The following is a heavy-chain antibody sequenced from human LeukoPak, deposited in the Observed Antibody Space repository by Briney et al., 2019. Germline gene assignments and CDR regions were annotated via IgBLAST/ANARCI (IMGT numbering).Heavy chain of an antibody. D-gene: IGHD3-9*01. CDR1: GWSFSGYY. J-gene: IGHJ3*02. Sequence: SETLSLTCAVYGWSFSGYYLSWIRQPPGKGLEWIGEINHSGSTNHNPSLKSRVSISVDTTNNQFPLQLSSVTAADAAVDYCAREKRWYDILTGYWTAFDIWGQGTMVTVSS. CDR2: INHSGST. CDR3: AREKRWYDILTGYWTAFDI. V-gene: IGHV4-34*01.